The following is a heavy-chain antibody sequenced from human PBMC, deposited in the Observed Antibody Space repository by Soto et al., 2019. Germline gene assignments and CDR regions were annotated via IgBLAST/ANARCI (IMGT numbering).Heavy chain of an antibody. Sequence: GGSLRLSCAASGFTFSSYGMHWVRQAPGKGLEWVAVISYDGSNKYYADSVKGRFTISRDNSKNTLYLQMNSLRAEDTAVYYCAKTLGFGELFYYYGMDVWGQGTTVTVS. CDR3: AKTLGFGELFYYYGMDV. J-gene: IGHJ6*02. CDR1: GFTFSSYG. CDR2: ISYDGSNK. D-gene: IGHD3-10*01. V-gene: IGHV3-30*18.